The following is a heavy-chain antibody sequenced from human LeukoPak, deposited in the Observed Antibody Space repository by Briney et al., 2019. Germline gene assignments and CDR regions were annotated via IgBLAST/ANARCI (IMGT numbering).Heavy chain of an antibody. J-gene: IGHJ6*03. V-gene: IGHV4-39*01. Sequence: KPSETLSLTCTVSGGSISSSSYYWGWIRQPPGKGLEWIGSIYYSGSTYYNPSLKSRVTISVDTSKNQFSLKLSSVTAADTAVYYCARHVYDFWSGALNGYYYMDVWGQGTLVTVSS. CDR3: ARHVYDFWSGALNGYYYMDV. CDR1: GGSISSSSYY. D-gene: IGHD3-3*01. CDR2: IYYSGST.